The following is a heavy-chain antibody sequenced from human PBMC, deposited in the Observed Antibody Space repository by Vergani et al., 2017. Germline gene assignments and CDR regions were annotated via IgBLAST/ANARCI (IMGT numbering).Heavy chain of an antibody. CDR3: ARDHCISAGCYEYYYNGMDV. Sequence: QVQLVQSAAEVKKPGASMKVSCKASGYTFTDYYMHWVRQAPGQGLEWMGWINPNSGGTTYAQKFQGRVTLTRDTSISTAYMELSRLRSGDTAVYYCARDHCISAGCYEYYYNGMDVWGQGTTVTVSS. J-gene: IGHJ6*02. V-gene: IGHV1-2*02. CDR1: GYTFTDYY. CDR2: INPNSGGT. D-gene: IGHD2-2*01.